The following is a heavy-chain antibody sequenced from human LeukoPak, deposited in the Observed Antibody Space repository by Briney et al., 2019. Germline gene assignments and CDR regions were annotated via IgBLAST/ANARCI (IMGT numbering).Heavy chain of an antibody. J-gene: IGHJ6*04. CDR2: IYHSGST. Sequence: SGTLSLTCAVSGGSISSSNWWSWVRQPPGKGLEWIGEIYHSGSTNYNPSLKSRVTISVDKSKNQFSLKLSSMTAADTAVYYCARSSRTYYYYGMDVWGKGTTVTVSS. V-gene: IGHV4-4*02. CDR3: ARSSRTYYYYGMDV. CDR1: GGSISSSNW. D-gene: IGHD1-1*01.